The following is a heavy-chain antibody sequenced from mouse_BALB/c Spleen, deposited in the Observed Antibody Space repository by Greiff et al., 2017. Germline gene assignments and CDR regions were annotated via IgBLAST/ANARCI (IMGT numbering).Heavy chain of an antibody. D-gene: IGHD2-14*01. CDR1: GFSLTSYD. CDR2: IWTGGGT. Sequence: VQGVESGPGLVAPSQSLSITCTVSGFSLTSYDISWIRQPPGKGLEWLGVIWTGGGTNYNSAFMSRLSISKDNSKSQVFLKMNSLQTDDTAIYYCVRAYYRYGWYFDVWGAGTTVTVSS. V-gene: IGHV2-9-2*01. CDR3: VRAYYRYGWYFDV. J-gene: IGHJ1*01.